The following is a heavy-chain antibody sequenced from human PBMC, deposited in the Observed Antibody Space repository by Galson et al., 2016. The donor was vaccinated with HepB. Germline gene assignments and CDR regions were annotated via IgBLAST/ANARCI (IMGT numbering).Heavy chain of an antibody. Sequence: SLRLSCAVSGFTFDTYGIHWVRQAPGKRLQWVAVVWNAGDIHSYADSVKGRFTISRDKSKNMVSLHMDSLRVDDTALYYCAGDRGQGSQLDSWGQGTLVGVSS. CDR1: GFTFDTYG. CDR2: VWNAGDIH. V-gene: IGHV3-33*01. CDR3: AGDRGQGSQLDS. D-gene: IGHD1-1*01. J-gene: IGHJ1*01.